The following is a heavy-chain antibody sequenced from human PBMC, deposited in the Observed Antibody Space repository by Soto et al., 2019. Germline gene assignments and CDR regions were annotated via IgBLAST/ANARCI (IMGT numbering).Heavy chain of an antibody. CDR3: ARTYSSSWSPLDH. CDR2: INQSGST. Sequence: PSETLSLTCAVYGGSFSGYYWSWIRQPPGKGLEWIGEINQSGSTNYNPSLKSRVTISVDTSKNQFSLKLSSVTAADTAVYYCARTYSSSWSPLDHWGQGTLVTVSS. V-gene: IGHV4-34*01. CDR1: GGSFSGYY. J-gene: IGHJ4*02. D-gene: IGHD6-13*01.